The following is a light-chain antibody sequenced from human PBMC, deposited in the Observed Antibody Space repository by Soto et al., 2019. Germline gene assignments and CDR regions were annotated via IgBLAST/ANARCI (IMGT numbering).Light chain of an antibody. CDR1: QTVSSN. CDR3: QQFHNWPRT. CDR2: GAS. V-gene: IGKV3-15*01. Sequence: VLTQSPGALSLSPGEKATLSCMPSQTVSSNYLAWCQQRPGQAPRLLIYGASTRAAGIPARFSGSGSGTEFTLTITSLQSEDFAVYYCQQFHNWPRTFGQGTKVDIK. J-gene: IGKJ1*01.